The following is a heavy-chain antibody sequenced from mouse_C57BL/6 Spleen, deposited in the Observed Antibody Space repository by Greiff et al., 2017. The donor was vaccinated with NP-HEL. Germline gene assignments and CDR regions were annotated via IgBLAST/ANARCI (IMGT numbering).Heavy chain of an antibody. V-gene: IGHV1-52*01. Sequence: QVQLQQPGAELVRPGSSVKLSCKASGYTFTSYWMHWVKQRPIQGLEWIGNIDPSDSETHYNQKFKDKATLTVDKSSSTAYMQLSSLTSEDSAVYYCARKFYYGNYDWYFDVWGTGTTVTVSS. CDR3: ARKFYYGNYDWYFDV. CDR2: IDPSDSET. D-gene: IGHD2-1*01. CDR1: GYTFTSYW. J-gene: IGHJ1*03.